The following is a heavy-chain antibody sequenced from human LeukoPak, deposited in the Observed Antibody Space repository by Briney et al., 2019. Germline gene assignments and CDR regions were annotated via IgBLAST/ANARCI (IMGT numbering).Heavy chain of an antibody. CDR3: ARFRSQYCSGGSCYSGWFDP. CDR1: GYSFTSYW. CDR2: IYPGDSDT. J-gene: IGHJ5*02. V-gene: IGHV5-51*01. D-gene: IGHD2-15*01. Sequence: GESLKISCKGSGYSFTSYWIGWVRQMPGKGLELMGIIYPGDSDTRYRPSFQGQVTISADKSISTAYLQWSSLKASDTAMYYCARFRSQYCSGGSCYSGWFDPWGQGTLVTVSS.